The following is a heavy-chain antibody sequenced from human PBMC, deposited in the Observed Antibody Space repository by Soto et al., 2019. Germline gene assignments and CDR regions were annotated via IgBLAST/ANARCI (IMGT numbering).Heavy chain of an antibody. Sequence: PGESLKISCKGSGDSFTSYWIGWVRQMPGKGLEWMGIIYPGDSDTIYSPSFQGQVSISADKSNTTASLQWSSLKASDTAMYYCARHRRAETGSALVYWGQGTLVTVSS. D-gene: IGHD1-1*01. V-gene: IGHV5-51*01. CDR3: ARHRRAETGSALVY. CDR2: IYPGDSDT. CDR1: GDSFTSYW. J-gene: IGHJ4*02.